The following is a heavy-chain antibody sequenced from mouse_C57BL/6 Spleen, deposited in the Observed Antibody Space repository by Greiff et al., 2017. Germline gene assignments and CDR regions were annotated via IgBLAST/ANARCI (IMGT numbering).Heavy chain of an antibody. D-gene: IGHD2-14*01. J-gene: IGHJ4*01. Sequence: QVHVKQSGPGLVQPSQSLSITCTVSGFSLTSYGVHWVRQSPGKGLEWLGEIWSGGSTDYNAAFISRLDSSKDNSKSQVFFKMNSLQADDTAIYYCAREGYNYSMDYWGQGTSVTISS. CDR3: AREGYNYSMDY. CDR2: IWSGGST. CDR1: GFSLTSYG. V-gene: IGHV2-2*01.